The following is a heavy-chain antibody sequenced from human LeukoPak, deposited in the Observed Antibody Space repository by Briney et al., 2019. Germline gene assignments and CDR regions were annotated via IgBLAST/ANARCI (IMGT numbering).Heavy chain of an antibody. V-gene: IGHV3-21*01. CDR1: GFTFNTYN. J-gene: IGHJ4*02. Sequence: PGGSLRLSCAGSGFTFNTYNVNWVRQAPGKGLEWVSSISSSSIYIYYADSVKGRFTISRDNAKNSLYLQMNSLRAEDTAVYYCARLYDGSAYHADHFDYWGQGTLVIVSS. CDR3: ARLYDGSAYHADHFDY. D-gene: IGHD3-22*01. CDR2: ISSSSIYI.